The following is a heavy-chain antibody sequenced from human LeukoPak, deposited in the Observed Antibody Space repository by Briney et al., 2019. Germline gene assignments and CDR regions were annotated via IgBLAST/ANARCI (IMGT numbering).Heavy chain of an antibody. D-gene: IGHD3-9*01. CDR1: GFTFISYG. CDR3: AKERRRNYDILTGYLDY. Sequence: GALRLSCPASGFTFISYGRYWVRQAPGKGLEGVAVISYDGSNKYYADSVKGRFTISRDNSKNTLYLQMNSLRAEDTAVYYCAKERRRNYDILTGYLDYWGQGTLVTVSS. J-gene: IGHJ4*02. V-gene: IGHV3-30*18. CDR2: ISYDGSNK.